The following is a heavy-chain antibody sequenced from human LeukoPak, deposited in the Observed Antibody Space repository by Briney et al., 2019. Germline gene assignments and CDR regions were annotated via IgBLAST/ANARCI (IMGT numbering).Heavy chain of an antibody. Sequence: PSETLSLTCTVSGGSITSSYWSWIRQSPGKGMEWIGYIHYTGSTNYNPSLKSRVTMLIDTSKNQFSLKLSSVTAADTAVYYCARGRYSAGDNWFDPWGQGTLVTVSS. D-gene: IGHD3-9*01. V-gene: IGHV4-59*01. J-gene: IGHJ5*02. CDR3: ARGRYSAGDNWFDP. CDR1: GGSITSSY. CDR2: IHYTGST.